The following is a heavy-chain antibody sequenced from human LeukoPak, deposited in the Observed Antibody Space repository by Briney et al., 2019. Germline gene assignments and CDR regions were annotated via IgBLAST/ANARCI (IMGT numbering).Heavy chain of an antibody. V-gene: IGHV1-18*01. CDR3: AKDPSHFGQNWFDP. CDR1: GYTFTSYG. CDR2: ISVYNGNT. D-gene: IGHD3-16*01. Sequence: GASVKVSCKASGYTFTSYGITWVRQAPGQGLEWMGWISVYNGNTNYAQKLQGRVTMTTDTSTSTAYMELRGLRSDDTAVYYCAKDPSHFGQNWFDPWGQGTLVTVSS. J-gene: IGHJ5*02.